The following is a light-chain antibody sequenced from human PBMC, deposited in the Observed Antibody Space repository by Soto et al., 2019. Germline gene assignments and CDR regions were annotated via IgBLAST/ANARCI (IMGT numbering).Light chain of an antibody. CDR3: QQYGRSHPSWT. Sequence: ETVLTQSPGTLSLSPGESATLSCRASQSVSNSYLAWYQQKPGQAPRLLIYGASSRATGIPDRFSGSGSGTDFTLTISRLEPEDFAVYYCQQYGRSHPSWTFGQGTKVEIK. V-gene: IGKV3-20*01. CDR2: GAS. CDR1: QSVSNSY. J-gene: IGKJ1*01.